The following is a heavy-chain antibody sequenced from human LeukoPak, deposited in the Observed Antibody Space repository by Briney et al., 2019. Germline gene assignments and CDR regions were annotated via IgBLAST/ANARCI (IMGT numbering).Heavy chain of an antibody. J-gene: IGHJ4*02. Sequence: PGGSLRLSCAASGFTFSDYYMSWIRQAPGKGLEWVSYISSSGSTIYYADSVKGRFTISRDNAKNSLYLQMNSLRAEDTAVYYCARDHDPVLPRFDYWGQRTLVTVSS. D-gene: IGHD3-10*01. CDR2: ISSSGSTI. CDR3: ARDHDPVLPRFDY. V-gene: IGHV3-11*01. CDR1: GFTFSDYY.